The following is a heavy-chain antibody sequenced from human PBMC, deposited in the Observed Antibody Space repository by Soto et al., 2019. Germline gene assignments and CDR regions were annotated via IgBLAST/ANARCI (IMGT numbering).Heavy chain of an antibody. CDR2: IYYSGST. CDR1: GGSISSGCYY. D-gene: IGHD4-17*01. J-gene: IGHJ4*02. V-gene: IGHV4-61*01. CDR3: ARDSDYGDYVDY. Sequence: PSETLSLTCAVSGGSISSGCYYWSWIRQPPGKGLEWIGYIYYSGSTNYNPSLKSRVTISVDTSKNQFSLKLSSVTAADTAVYYCARDSDYGDYVDYWGQGTLVTVSS.